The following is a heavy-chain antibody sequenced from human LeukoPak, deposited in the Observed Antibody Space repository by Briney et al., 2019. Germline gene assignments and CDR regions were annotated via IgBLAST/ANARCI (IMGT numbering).Heavy chain of an antibody. Sequence: GASVKVSCKASEYTFTTYDINWVRQATGQGLEWMGWMNPKSGNIGYAQKFQGRVTMTRNTSISTAYMELSSLRSEDTAVYYCARRNSAQRPPRTMDVWGQGTTVTVSS. CDR2: MNPKSGNI. V-gene: IGHV1-8*01. CDR1: EYTFTTYD. CDR3: ARRNSAQRPPRTMDV. J-gene: IGHJ6*02. D-gene: IGHD6-25*01.